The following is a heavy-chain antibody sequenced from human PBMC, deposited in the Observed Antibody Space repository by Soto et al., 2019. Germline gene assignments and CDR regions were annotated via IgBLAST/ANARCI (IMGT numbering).Heavy chain of an antibody. D-gene: IGHD6-6*01. Sequence: QVQLQESGPGLVKPSQTLSLTCTVSGGSISSGGYYWSWIRQHPGKGLEWIGYIYYSGSTYYNPSLKSRVTTSVDTSKNQFSLKLSSVTAADTAVYYCARDHSISARGEDYYSDVWGKGATVTVS. CDR1: GGSISSGGYY. CDR2: IYYSGST. CDR3: ARDHSISARGEDYYSDV. J-gene: IGHJ6*03. V-gene: IGHV4-31*03.